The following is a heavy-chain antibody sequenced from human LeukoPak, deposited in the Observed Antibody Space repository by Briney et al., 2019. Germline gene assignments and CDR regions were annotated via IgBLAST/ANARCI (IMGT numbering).Heavy chain of an antibody. CDR3: ARGQILLAAAGPFDY. Sequence: ASVKVSCKASGYTFTSYYMHWVRQAPGQGLEWMGIINPSGGSTSYAQKFQGRVTMTRDTSTNTVYMELSSLRSEDTAVYYCARGQILLAAAGPFDYWGQGTLVTVSS. J-gene: IGHJ4*02. V-gene: IGHV1-46*01. CDR2: INPSGGST. CDR1: GYTFTSYY. D-gene: IGHD6-13*01.